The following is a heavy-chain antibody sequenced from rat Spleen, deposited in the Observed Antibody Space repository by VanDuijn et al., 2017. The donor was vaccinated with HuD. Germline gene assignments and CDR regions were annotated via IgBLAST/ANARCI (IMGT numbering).Heavy chain of an antibody. CDR1: GFTFSDYY. CDR3: ARKGRNNLPWDY. Sequence: EVHLVESGGGLVQPGRSLKLSCAASGFTFSDYYMAWVRQAPKKGLEWVASISTGGGNTYYRDSVKGRFTISRDNAKNTQYLQMDSLRSEDTATYYCARKGRNNLPWDYCGQGVMVTVSS. D-gene: IGHD1-10*01. J-gene: IGHJ2*01. CDR2: ISTGGGNT. V-gene: IGHV5S13*01.